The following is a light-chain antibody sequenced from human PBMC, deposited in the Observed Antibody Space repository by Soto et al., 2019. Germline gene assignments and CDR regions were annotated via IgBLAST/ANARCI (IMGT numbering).Light chain of an antibody. CDR2: DVS. CDR1: TSDVDDYNY. V-gene: IGLV2-14*03. J-gene: IGLJ3*02. Sequence: QSVLTQPASVSGSPGQSITISCTGTTSDVDDYNYISWYQQHPGKAPKLIIYDVSHRPSGLSSRFSGSKFGNTASLTISGLQAEDESHYYCSAYRRGGTVLFGGGTKLTVL. CDR3: SAYRRGGTVL.